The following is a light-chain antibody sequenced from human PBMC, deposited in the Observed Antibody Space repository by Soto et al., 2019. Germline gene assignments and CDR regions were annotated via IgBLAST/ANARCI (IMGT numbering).Light chain of an antibody. Sequence: QLVLTQSPSASASLGASGKLTCTLSSGHSTYTIAWHQQQPEKGPRYLMKLDSDGSHSKGDGIPDRFSGSSSGAERYLTISSLQSEDEADYYCQIWDTVPDWVFGGGTKLNVL. CDR1: SGHSTYT. CDR2: LDSDGSH. J-gene: IGLJ3*02. V-gene: IGLV4-69*01. CDR3: QIWDTVPDWV.